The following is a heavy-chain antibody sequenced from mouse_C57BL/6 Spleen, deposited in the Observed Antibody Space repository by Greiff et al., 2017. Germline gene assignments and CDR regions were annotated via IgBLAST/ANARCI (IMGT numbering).Heavy chain of an antibody. CDR2: IDPETGGT. V-gene: IGHV1-15*01. CDR1: GYTFTDYE. CDR3: TIKGCDGPWAWFAY. J-gene: IGHJ3*01. Sequence: QVQLQQSGAELVRPGASVTLSCKASGYTFTDYEMHWVKQTPVHGLEWIGAIDPETGGTASNQKFKGKAILTADKSSSTAYMELRSLTSEDSAVYYGTIKGCDGPWAWFAYWGQGTLVTVSA.